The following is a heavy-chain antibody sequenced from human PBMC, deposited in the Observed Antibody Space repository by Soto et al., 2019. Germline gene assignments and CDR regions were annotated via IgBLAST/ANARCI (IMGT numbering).Heavy chain of an antibody. Sequence: SETLSLTCTVSGGSIRDYFWTWIRQPPGKGLEWIGYIYYSGRTNYNPSLKSRVSISVDTSKNQFSLKLSSVTAADTAVYYCARDRGSYGMDVWGQGTTVTAP. J-gene: IGHJ6*02. CDR3: ARDRGSYGMDV. CDR1: GGSIRDYF. V-gene: IGHV4-59*12. D-gene: IGHD3-10*01. CDR2: IYYSGRT.